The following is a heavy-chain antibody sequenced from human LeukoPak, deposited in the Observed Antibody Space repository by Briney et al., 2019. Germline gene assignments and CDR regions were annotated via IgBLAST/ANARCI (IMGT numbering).Heavy chain of an antibody. CDR3: ARVRDYGDYNRLDYYMDV. J-gene: IGHJ6*03. CDR2: IYTSRRT. CDR1: GGSLSSYY. V-gene: IGHV4-4*07. Sequence: SETLSLTRTVSGGSLSSYYWSWLRQPAGKGLEGIGRIYTSRRTNYNPPLTSRVTMSVDTSKNQFSLTLNSVTAADTAVYYCARVRDYGDYNRLDYYMDVWGKGTTVTISS. D-gene: IGHD4-17*01.